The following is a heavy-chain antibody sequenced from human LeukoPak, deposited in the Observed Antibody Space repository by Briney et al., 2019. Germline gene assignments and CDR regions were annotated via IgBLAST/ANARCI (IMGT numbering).Heavy chain of an antibody. V-gene: IGHV4-61*02. CDR3: ASGISSGSYSFDY. J-gene: IGHJ4*02. D-gene: IGHD1-26*01. CDR1: GGSIRSGSYF. Sequence: PSPTLSLTCTVSGGSIRSGSYFWSWIRQPAGKGLEWIGRIYASGSTNYNPSLKSRVTISVDTSKNQFSLKLSSVTAADTAVYYCASGISSGSYSFDYWGQGTLVTVSS. CDR2: IYASGST.